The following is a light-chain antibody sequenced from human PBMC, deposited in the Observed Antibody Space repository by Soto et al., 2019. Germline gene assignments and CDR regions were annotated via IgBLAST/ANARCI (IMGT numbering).Light chain of an antibody. Sequence: LTQLPSASGTPGQRVTISCSGSNSNIGNNYVYWYQQLSGTAPKLLIYRNNQRPSGVPDRFSGSKSGTSASLAISGLRSEDEADYYCAAWDDSLSAHVVFGGGTKLTVL. CDR1: NSNIGNNY. V-gene: IGLV1-47*01. J-gene: IGLJ2*01. CDR3: AAWDDSLSAHVV. CDR2: RNN.